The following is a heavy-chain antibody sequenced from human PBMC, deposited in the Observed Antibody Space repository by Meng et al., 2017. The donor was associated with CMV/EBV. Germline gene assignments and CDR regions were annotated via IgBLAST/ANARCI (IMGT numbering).Heavy chain of an antibody. V-gene: IGHV3-30*18. CDR1: GVTICGYG. CDR2: ISYDGSNK. D-gene: IGHD3-3*01. Sequence: GVTICGYGMHWVRQAPGKGMELVAVISYDGSNKYYADSVKGRFTISRDNSKNTLYLQMNSLRAEDTAVYYCAKDRITIFGVNWFDPWGQGTLVTVSS. J-gene: IGHJ5*02. CDR3: AKDRITIFGVNWFDP.